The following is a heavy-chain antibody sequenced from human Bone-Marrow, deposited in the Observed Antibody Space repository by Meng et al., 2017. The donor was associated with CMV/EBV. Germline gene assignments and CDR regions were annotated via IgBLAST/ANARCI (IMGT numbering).Heavy chain of an antibody. CDR1: GFTFSDYY. D-gene: IGHD6-19*01. CDR3: TRSTAVAGKNFDY. CDR2: ITSSGSNM. Sequence: GGSLRLSCAASGFTFSDYYMSWIRQAPGKGLEWVSYITSSGSNMYYIDSVKGRFTISRDNAKNSLYLQMNSLRAEDTAVYYCTRSTAVAGKNFDYWGQGTLVTGSS. V-gene: IGHV3-11*01. J-gene: IGHJ4*02.